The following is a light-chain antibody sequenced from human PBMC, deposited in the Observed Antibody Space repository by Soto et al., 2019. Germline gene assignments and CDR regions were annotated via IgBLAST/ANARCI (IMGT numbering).Light chain of an antibody. Sequence: EIVLTQSPATLSLSPGERATLSCRASQSVSSYLAWYQQKPGQAPRLLIYDASNRATGIPARFSGSGSGTDFTLTISSLEPEDFAVYYCHQRSNWPQTFGQGTKVEIK. V-gene: IGKV3-11*01. J-gene: IGKJ1*01. CDR2: DAS. CDR3: HQRSNWPQT. CDR1: QSVSSY.